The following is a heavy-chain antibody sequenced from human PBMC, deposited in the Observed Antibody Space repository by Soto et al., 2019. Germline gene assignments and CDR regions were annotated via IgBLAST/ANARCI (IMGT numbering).Heavy chain of an antibody. V-gene: IGHV3-23*01. Sequence: LRLSCAASGFTFSSYAMSWVRQAPGKGLEWVSAISGSGGSTYYADSVKGRFTISRDNSKNTLYLQMNSLRAEDTAVYYCAKDSSSSWGPYYYYGMDVWGQGTTVTVSS. D-gene: IGHD6-13*01. CDR1: GFTFSSYA. CDR2: ISGSGGST. CDR3: AKDSSSSWGPYYYYGMDV. J-gene: IGHJ6*02.